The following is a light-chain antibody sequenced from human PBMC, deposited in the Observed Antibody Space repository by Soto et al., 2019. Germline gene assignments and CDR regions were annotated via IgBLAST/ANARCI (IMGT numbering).Light chain of an antibody. Sequence: EIVLTQSPGTLSLSPGERATLSCRASQSVSSTLAWYQQKPGQAPRLLIYGASTRATGIPARFSGSGSGTEFTLTISSLQPEDFAVYFCQQYNDWPQTFGQGTKVDIK. CDR2: GAS. J-gene: IGKJ1*01. CDR3: QQYNDWPQT. V-gene: IGKV3-15*01. CDR1: QSVSST.